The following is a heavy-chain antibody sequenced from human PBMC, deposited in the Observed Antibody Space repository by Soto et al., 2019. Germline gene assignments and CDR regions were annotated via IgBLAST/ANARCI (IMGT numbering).Heavy chain of an antibody. V-gene: IGHV3-15*01. CDR1: GFTFSNAW. CDR2: IKSKTDGGTT. CDR3: NLEWLPDGFDAFDI. Sequence: GGSLRLSCAASGFTFSNAWMSWVRQAPGKGLEWVGRIKSKTDGGTTDYAAPVKGRFTISRDDSKNTLYLQMNSLKTEDTGVYYCNLEWLPDGFDAFDIWGQGTMVTVSS. J-gene: IGHJ3*02. D-gene: IGHD3-3*01.